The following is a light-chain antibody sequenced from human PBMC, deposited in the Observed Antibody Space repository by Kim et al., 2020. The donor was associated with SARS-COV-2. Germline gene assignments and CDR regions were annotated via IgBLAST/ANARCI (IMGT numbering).Light chain of an antibody. Sequence: VSPGERATLSCRASQSINSNVAWYQQKPGQAPRLLIYGASTRATGIPARFSGSGSETEFTLTINSLQSEDFAVYYCQQYKNWPLTFGGGTKVDIK. J-gene: IGKJ4*01. CDR2: GAS. V-gene: IGKV3-15*01. CDR3: QQYKNWPLT. CDR1: QSINSN.